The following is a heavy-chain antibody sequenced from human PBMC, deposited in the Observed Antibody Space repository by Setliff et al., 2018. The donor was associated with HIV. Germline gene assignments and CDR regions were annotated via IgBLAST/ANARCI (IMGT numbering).Heavy chain of an antibody. CDR3: ARFVHSSGWYSSSYYYYMDV. V-gene: IGHV5-51*01. CDR2: IYPGDSDT. CDR1: GYSFTSYW. Sequence: PGESLKISCKGSGYSFTSYWIAWVRQTPGKGLAWMGIIYPGDSDTTYSPSFQGQVNISADKSINTAYMQWSSLKASDTAMYYCARFVHSSGWYSSSYYYYMDVWGKGTTVTVSS. D-gene: IGHD3-22*01. J-gene: IGHJ6*03.